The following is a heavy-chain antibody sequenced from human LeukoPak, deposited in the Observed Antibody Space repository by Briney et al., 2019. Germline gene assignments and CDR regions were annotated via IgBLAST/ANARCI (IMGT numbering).Heavy chain of an antibody. J-gene: IGHJ6*03. V-gene: IGHV1-2*02. Sequence: ASVKVSCKASGYTFTGYYMHWVRQAPGQGLEWMGWINPNSGGTNYAQKFQGRVTMTRDTSISTAYMELSRLRSDDTAVYYCASEADDYDSSGYAYYYYYVDVWGKGTTVTVSS. D-gene: IGHD3-22*01. CDR1: GYTFTGYY. CDR2: INPNSGGT. CDR3: ASEADDYDSSGYAYYYYYVDV.